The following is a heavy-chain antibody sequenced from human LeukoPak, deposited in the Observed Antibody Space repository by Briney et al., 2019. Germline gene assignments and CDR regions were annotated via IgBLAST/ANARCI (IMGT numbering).Heavy chain of an antibody. D-gene: IGHD6-13*01. CDR3: ANSPPDSYSSSWYAY. CDR2: IIPILGIA. J-gene: IGHJ4*02. V-gene: IGHV1-69*04. CDR1: GGTFSSYA. Sequence: SVKVSCKASGGTFSSYAISWVRQAPGQGLEWMGRIIPILGIANYAQKFQGRVTITADKSTSTAYMELSSLRSEDTAVYYSANSPPDSYSSSWYAYWGQGTLVTVSS.